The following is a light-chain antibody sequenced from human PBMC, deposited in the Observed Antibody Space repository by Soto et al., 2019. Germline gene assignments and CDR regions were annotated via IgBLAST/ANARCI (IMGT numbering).Light chain of an antibody. CDR1: QSISSW. J-gene: IGKJ1*01. CDR3: QQSYSTLWT. V-gene: IGKV1-5*01. Sequence: DIQMTQSPSTLSASVGDRVTITCRASQSISSWLAWYQQKPGKAPKLLIYDASSLESGVPSRFSGSGSGTDFTLTISSLQPEDFATYSCQQSYSTLWTFGQGTKVDIK. CDR2: DAS.